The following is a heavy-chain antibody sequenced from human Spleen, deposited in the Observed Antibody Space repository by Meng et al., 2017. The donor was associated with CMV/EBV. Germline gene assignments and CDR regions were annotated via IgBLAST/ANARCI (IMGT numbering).Heavy chain of an antibody. CDR2: IRSDGTNQ. CDR1: GFTFSISP. Sequence: GGPLRLSCAASGFTFSISPMHWVRQAPGKGLEWVAFIRSDGTNQYYADSVKGRFTISRDNSKNTMYLQMNRLRPEDTAVYYCGKIDYWGQGTLVTVSS. CDR3: GKIDY. J-gene: IGHJ4*02. V-gene: IGHV3-30*02.